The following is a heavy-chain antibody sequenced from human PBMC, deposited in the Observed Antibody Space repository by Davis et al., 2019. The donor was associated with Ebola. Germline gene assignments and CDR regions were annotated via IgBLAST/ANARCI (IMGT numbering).Heavy chain of an antibody. J-gene: IGHJ4*02. CDR3: ARLAGSVGATD. D-gene: IGHD1-26*01. CDR2: IYYSGSN. Sequence: SETLSLTCTVSGGSISSYYWSWIRQPPGKGLEWIGYIYYSGSNNYNPSLKSRVTISVDTSKNQFSLKLSSVTAADTAVYYCARLAGSVGATDWGQGTLVTVSS. CDR1: GGSISSYY. V-gene: IGHV4-59*12.